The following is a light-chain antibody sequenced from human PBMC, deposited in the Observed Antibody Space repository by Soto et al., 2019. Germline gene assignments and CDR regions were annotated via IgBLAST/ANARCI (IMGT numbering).Light chain of an antibody. CDR1: QTVSSSY. Sequence: DIVLTQSPGTLSLSPGERATLSCRASQTVSSSYLAWYQQKPGQAPRLLIYGASTRAAGIPDRFSGSGSGTDFTLTISRLEPEDFAVYFCHHYGSSPPYTFGQGTKLDIK. V-gene: IGKV3-20*01. CDR2: GAS. CDR3: HHYGSSPPYT. J-gene: IGKJ2*01.